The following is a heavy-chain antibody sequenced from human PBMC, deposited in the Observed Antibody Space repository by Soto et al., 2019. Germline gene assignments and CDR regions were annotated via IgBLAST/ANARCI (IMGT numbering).Heavy chain of an antibody. CDR2: ISAYNGNT. J-gene: IGHJ4*02. CDR1: GYTFTSYG. V-gene: IGHV1-18*01. CDR3: ARGGLVRYFDWLSHFDY. D-gene: IGHD3-9*01. Sequence: ASVKVSCKASGYTFTSYGISWVRQAPGQGLEWMGWISAYNGNTNYAQKLQGRVTMTTDTSTSTAYMELRSLRSDDTAVYYCARGGLVRYFDWLSHFDYWGQGTLVTVSS.